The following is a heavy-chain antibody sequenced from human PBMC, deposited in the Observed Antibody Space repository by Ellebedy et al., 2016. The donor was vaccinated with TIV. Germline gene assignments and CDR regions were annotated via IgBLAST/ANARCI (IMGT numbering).Heavy chain of an antibody. Sequence: GESLKISXGASGFSFSSIAMHWVRQAPGKGLDWVAVIWYNGTNTYYADSVRGRFTVSRKNANNSIYLQMNSLTAGDTAVYFCAKVAFGGTYYPVFESWGQGALVTVSS. V-gene: IGHV3-33*06. CDR1: GFSFSSIA. CDR3: AKVAFGGTYYPVFES. CDR2: IWYNGTNT. D-gene: IGHD1-26*01. J-gene: IGHJ4*02.